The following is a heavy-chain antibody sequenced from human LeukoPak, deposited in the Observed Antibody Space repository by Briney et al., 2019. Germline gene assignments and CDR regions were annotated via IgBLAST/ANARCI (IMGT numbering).Heavy chain of an antibody. J-gene: IGHJ4*02. CDR2: IYNIGGT. CDR3: AREAVAGTLDY. V-gene: IGHV4-59*02. CDR1: GGSVSRDY. Sequence: SETLSLTCSVSGGSVSRDYWSWIRQPPGKRLEWLGYIYNIGGTNYNPSLKSRVSISVDTSKNQFSLMLTSVTAADTAVYYCAREAVAGTLDYWGQGALVTVSS. D-gene: IGHD6-19*01.